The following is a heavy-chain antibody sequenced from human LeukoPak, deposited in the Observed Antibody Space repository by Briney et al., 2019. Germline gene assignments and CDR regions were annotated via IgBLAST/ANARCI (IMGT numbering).Heavy chain of an antibody. D-gene: IGHD2-15*01. CDR2: MYYSGST. CDR3: ARGRILRIAKYYMDV. V-gene: IGHV4-39*07. Sequence: PSETLSLTCTVSGGSISSSSYYWGWIRQPPGKGLEWIGSMYYSGSTNYNPSLKSRVTISVDTSKNQVSLKLSSVTAADTAVYYCARGRILRIAKYYMDVWGKGTTVTISS. CDR1: GGSISSSSYY. J-gene: IGHJ6*03.